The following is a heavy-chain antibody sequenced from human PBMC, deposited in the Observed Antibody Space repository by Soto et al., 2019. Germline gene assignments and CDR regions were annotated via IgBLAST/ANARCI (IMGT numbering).Heavy chain of an antibody. D-gene: IGHD2-21*01. CDR2: VYYSGAT. J-gene: IGHJ6*02. Sequence: QLQLQESGPGLVKSSETLSLTYSVSGSSIITTYYWGWIRQTPGKGLEWIGSVYYSGATFYNPSLRSRVTILVDTSKSQFSLTMGSVTAADTAVYYCARHDWSRFYGMDVWGQGTTVTVS. CDR3: ARHDWSRFYGMDV. V-gene: IGHV4-38-2*02. CDR1: GSSIITTYY.